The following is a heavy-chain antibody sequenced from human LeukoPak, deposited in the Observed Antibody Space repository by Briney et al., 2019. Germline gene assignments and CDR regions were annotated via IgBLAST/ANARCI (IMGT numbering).Heavy chain of an antibody. V-gene: IGHV3-48*01. J-gene: IGHJ3*02. CDR1: GFTFSDYG. Sequence: GGSLRLSCAASGFTFSDYGMSWVRQAPGKGLEWVSYISFSSATIHYADSVKGRFTISRDNAKNSLYLQMNSLRTDDTALYYCARDTHYYGSGSPAFDIWGQGTMVTVSS. CDR3: ARDTHYYGSGSPAFDI. CDR2: ISFSSATI. D-gene: IGHD3-10*01.